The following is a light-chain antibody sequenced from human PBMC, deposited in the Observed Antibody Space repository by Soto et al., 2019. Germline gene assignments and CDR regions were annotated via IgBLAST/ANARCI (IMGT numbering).Light chain of an antibody. V-gene: IGKV3-15*01. CDR3: QHYDNWPFT. CDR2: EAS. CDR1: QSVRSN. J-gene: IGKJ2*01. Sequence: EIVMTQSPATLSVSPGERATLSCRASQSVRSNLAWYQQKPGQAPSLLIYEASTRATGIPARFSGSGSGTEFTLTISSLQSEDFAIYYCQHYDNWPFTFGQGTKLEI.